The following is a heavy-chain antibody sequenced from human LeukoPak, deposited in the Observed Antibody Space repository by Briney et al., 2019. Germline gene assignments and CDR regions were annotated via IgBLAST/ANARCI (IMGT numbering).Heavy chain of an antibody. CDR1: GFTFSSYE. D-gene: IGHD5-18*01. Sequence: PGGSLRLSCAASGFTFSSYEMNWVRRAPGKGLEWVSYISSSGTTIYYADSVKGRFTISRDNAKNSLYLQMNTLRAEDTAVYYCARDGGYSYGSYYGMNVWGQGTTVTVSS. J-gene: IGHJ6*02. CDR3: ARDGGYSYGSYYGMNV. V-gene: IGHV3-48*03. CDR2: ISSSGTTI.